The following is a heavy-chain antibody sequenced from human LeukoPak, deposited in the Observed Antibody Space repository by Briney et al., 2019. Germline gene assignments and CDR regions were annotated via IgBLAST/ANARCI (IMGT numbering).Heavy chain of an antibody. Sequence: GGSLRLSCAASGFTFSSYAMSWVRQAPGKGLEWVSGISGSGDNTYYADSVKGRFTISRDNSKNTLYVQVNSLGTEDTAAYCCAKGSYYDSSGSFYFDYWGQGTLVTVSS. CDR3: AKGSYYDSSGSFYFDY. CDR2: ISGSGDNT. J-gene: IGHJ4*02. CDR1: GFTFSSYA. D-gene: IGHD3-22*01. V-gene: IGHV3-23*01.